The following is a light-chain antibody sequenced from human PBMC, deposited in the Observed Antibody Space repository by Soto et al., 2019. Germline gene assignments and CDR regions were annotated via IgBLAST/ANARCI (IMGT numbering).Light chain of an antibody. J-gene: IGLJ2*01. V-gene: IGLV2-14*01. Sequence: QSALTQPASVSGSPGQSVTISCTGTSSDVGAWNFVSWYQQHPGKAPKLIIYGVSSRPSGVSDRFSGSKSGDTASLTISGLQPEDEADYYCSSYTSSTTLIFGGRTKLTVL. CDR2: GVS. CDR1: SSDVGAWNF. CDR3: SSYTSSTTLI.